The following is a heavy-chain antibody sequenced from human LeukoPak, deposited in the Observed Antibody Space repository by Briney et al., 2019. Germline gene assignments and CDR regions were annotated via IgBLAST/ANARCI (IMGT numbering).Heavy chain of an antibody. CDR1: GFTFSDTW. CDR2: IRSDGSDT. Sequence: GGSLRLSCAASGFTFSDTWMHWVRQAPGEGLVWVSRIRSDGSDTRYAESVKGRFTISRDNAKNTLYLQMNSLRAEDTAVYYCATSKYSGSYWGQGTLVTVSS. J-gene: IGHJ4*02. V-gene: IGHV3-74*01. CDR3: ATSKYSGSY. D-gene: IGHD1-26*01.